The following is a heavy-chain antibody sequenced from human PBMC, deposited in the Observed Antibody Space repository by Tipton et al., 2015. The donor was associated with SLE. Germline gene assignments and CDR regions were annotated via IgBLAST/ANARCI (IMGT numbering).Heavy chain of an antibody. D-gene: IGHD6-19*01. CDR1: GGSLSSYF. Sequence: TLSLTCTVSGGSLSSYFWSWVRQAPGKGLEWIASIHYRGALYYDPSLESRVTISVALSNNQFSLRVTSVTAADMAKYYCARHADIAVMRYGMDVWGQGTTVIVSS. J-gene: IGHJ6*02. CDR3: ARHADIAVMRYGMDV. V-gene: IGHV4-59*08. CDR2: IHYRGAL.